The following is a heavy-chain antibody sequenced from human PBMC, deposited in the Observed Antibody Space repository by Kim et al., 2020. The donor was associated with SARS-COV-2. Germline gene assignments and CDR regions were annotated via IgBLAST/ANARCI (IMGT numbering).Heavy chain of an antibody. J-gene: IGHJ4*02. V-gene: IGHV3-64D*09. CDR3: VKGRPNYDILTGQDY. D-gene: IGHD3-9*01. Sequence: DSVKGRFTISRDNSKNTLYLQMSSLRAEDTAVYYCVKGRPNYDILTGQDYWGQGTLVTVSS.